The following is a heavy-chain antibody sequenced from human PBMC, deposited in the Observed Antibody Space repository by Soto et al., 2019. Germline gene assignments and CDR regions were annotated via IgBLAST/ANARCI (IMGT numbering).Heavy chain of an antibody. D-gene: IGHD2-2*01. J-gene: IGHJ6*02. Sequence: ASVKVSCKASGYTFTSYGISWVRQAPGQGLEWMGWISAYNGNTNYAQKLQGRVTMTTDTSTSTAYMELRSLRSDDTAVYYCARGIKYCSSTSCQVWGQGTTVTVSS. V-gene: IGHV1-18*04. CDR1: GYTFTSYG. CDR2: ISAYNGNT. CDR3: ARGIKYCSSTSCQV.